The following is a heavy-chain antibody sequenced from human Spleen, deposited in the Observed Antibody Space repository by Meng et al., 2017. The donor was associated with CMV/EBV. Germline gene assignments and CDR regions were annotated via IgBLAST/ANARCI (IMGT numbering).Heavy chain of an antibody. CDR3: AAVPQVIRERPDYYYGMDV. Sequence: ASVKVSCKASGYTLTKHYMHWVRQAPGQGLEWMGWINPQSGVTDFAQTLQGRVTVTRDTSTSTVYMELSSLRSDDTAVYYCAAVPQVIRERPDYYYGMDVWGQGTTVTVSS. J-gene: IGHJ6*02. CDR2: INPQSGVT. D-gene: IGHD1-1*01. V-gene: IGHV1-2*02. CDR1: GYTLTKHY.